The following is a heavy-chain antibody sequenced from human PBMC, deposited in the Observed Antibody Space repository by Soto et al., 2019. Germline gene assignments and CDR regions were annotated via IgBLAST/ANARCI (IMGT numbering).Heavy chain of an antibody. D-gene: IGHD5-18*01. V-gene: IGHV3-23*01. CDR1: GSSFSSYA. CDR2: LSDSGVSP. Sequence: HPGGSLRLSCAGSGSSFSSYAMSWVRQGPEKGLEWVSALSDSGVSPYYADSVKGRFTISRDNSKNTLYLQMDSLRVEDTALYYCAKMTSDSYGRNYGMDVWGQGTTVTVSS. J-gene: IGHJ6*02. CDR3: AKMTSDSYGRNYGMDV.